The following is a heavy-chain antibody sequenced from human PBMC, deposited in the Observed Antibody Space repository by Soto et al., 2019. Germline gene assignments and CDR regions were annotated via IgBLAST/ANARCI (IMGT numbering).Heavy chain of an antibody. CDR2: ISRGSDYI. D-gene: IGHD1-20*01. CDR1: GFSFSDYT. J-gene: IGHJ5*02. CDR3: AKDSGCVNNACAYDP. V-gene: IGHV3-21*01. Sequence: EVHLVESGGGLVKPGGSLRLTCAGSGFSFSDYTMNWVRQAPGKGLEWVSSISRGSDYIFYADTVKGRFTIARDNARNSLYLQMRSLRAEDTAVYYCAKDSGCVNNACAYDPWGQGTLVYVSS.